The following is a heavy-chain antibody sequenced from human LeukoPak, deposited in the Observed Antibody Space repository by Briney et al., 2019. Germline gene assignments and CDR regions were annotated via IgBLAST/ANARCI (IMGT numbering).Heavy chain of an antibody. CDR1: GGSTSSGGYY. CDR3: ARTPSRTLITSAGTDFDY. J-gene: IGHJ4*02. CDR2: IYYSGNT. Sequence: SETLSLTCTVSGGSTSSGGYYWSWIRQHPGKGLEWIGYIYYSGNTYYNSSLQSRVSISIDTSKNQFSLNLSSVTAADTAVYYCARTPSRTLITSAGTDFDYWGQGTLVTVSS. D-gene: IGHD6-13*01. V-gene: IGHV4-31*03.